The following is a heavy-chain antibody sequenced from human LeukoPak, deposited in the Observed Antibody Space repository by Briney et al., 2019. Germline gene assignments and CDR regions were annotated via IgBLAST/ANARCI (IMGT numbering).Heavy chain of an antibody. CDR3: AKSRSGSYSHFDY. J-gene: IGHJ4*02. CDR2: ISGGGSST. D-gene: IGHD1-26*01. V-gene: IGHV3-23*01. CDR1: GFTFSSYA. Sequence: GGSLRLSCAASGFTFSSYAMSWVRQAPGKGLEWVSAISGGGSSTYYADSVKGRFTISRDNSKNTLYLQMNSLRAEDTAVYYCAKSRSGSYSHFDYWGQGTLVTVSS.